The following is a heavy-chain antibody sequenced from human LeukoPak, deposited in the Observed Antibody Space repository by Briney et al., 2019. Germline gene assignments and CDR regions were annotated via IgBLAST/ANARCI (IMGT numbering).Heavy chain of an antibody. CDR1: GFTFSNYW. D-gene: IGHD3-10*01. J-gene: IGHJ4*02. CDR3: TKGRSNHY. Sequence: GGSLRLSCAASGFTFSNYWMSWVRQAPGKGLEWLANINQDGSENYYVDSVKGRFTISRDNAKNSLYLQMNSLRAEDTAVYYCTKGRSNHYWGQGTLVTVST. CDR2: INQDGSEN. V-gene: IGHV3-7*01.